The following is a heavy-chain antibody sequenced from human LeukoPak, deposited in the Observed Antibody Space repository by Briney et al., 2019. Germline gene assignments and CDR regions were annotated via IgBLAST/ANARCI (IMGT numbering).Heavy chain of an antibody. D-gene: IGHD4-17*01. V-gene: IGHV4-34*01. CDR2: INHSGST. CDR3: ARGVATVKN. CDR1: GGSFSGYY. J-gene: IGHJ4*02. Sequence: SETLSLTCAVYGGSFSGYYWSWIRQPPGKGLEWIGEINHSGSTNYNPSLKSRVTISADTSKNQFSLELSSVTAAGTAVYYCARGVATVKNWGQGTLVTVSS.